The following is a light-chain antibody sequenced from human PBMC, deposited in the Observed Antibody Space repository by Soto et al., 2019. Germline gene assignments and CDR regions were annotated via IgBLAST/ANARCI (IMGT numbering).Light chain of an antibody. V-gene: IGLV1-40*01. CDR2: DNT. J-gene: IGLJ1*01. Sequence: QSVLTQPPSVSGAPGQRVTISCTGSSSNIGAGYDVHWYQQLPGTAPRLLIFDNTNRPSGVPDRFSGSKSGTSASLAITGLQAEDEADYYCQSYDNSLRGSVFGSGTKVTVL. CDR1: SSNIGAGYD. CDR3: QSYDNSLRGSV.